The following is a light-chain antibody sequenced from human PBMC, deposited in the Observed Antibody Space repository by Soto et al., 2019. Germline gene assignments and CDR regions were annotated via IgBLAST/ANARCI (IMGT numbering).Light chain of an antibody. V-gene: IGLV2-23*01. CDR1: SSDVGSYNL. J-gene: IGLJ1*01. Sequence: QSALTQPASVSGSPGQSITISCTGTSSDVGSYNLVSWYQQHPGKAPKLMIYEGSKRPSGVSNRFSGSKSGNTASLTISGLQSEEEADYYCRSLPGRGPYVFGTGTKLTVL. CDR2: EGS. CDR3: RSLPGRGPYV.